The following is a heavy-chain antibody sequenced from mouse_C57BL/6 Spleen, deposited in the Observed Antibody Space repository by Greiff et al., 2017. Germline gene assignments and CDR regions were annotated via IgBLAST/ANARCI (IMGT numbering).Heavy chain of an antibody. J-gene: IGHJ3*01. CDR2: ISSGSSTI. CDR3: ARDDYGSSSAWFAY. CDR1: GFTFSDYG. Sequence: EVQLVESGGGLVKPGGSLKLSCAASGFTFSDYGMHWVRQAPEKGLEWVAYISSGSSTIYYADTVKGRFTISRDNAKNTLFLQMTSLRSEDTAMYYCARDDYGSSSAWFAYWGQGTLVTVSA. V-gene: IGHV5-17*01. D-gene: IGHD1-1*01.